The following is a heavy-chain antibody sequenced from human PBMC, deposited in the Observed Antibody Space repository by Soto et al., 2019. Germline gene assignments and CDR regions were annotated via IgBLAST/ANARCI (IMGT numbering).Heavy chain of an antibody. CDR2: IYFSGTT. V-gene: IGHV4-31*03. CDR3: ARRDRSGFSYWLDT. Sequence: SETLSLTCTVSGGSIISGDYYWSWIRQHPGKGLEWIGTIYFSGTTYYNPSLKGRVTISVDTSKSQFSLKLSSVTAADTAVYYCARRDRSGFSYWLDTWGQGTLVTVSS. J-gene: IGHJ5*02. D-gene: IGHD3-22*01. CDR1: GGSIISGDYY.